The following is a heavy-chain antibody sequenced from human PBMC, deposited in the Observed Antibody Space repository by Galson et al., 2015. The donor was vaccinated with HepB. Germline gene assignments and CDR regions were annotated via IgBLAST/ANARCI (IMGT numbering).Heavy chain of an antibody. CDR3: ATLGYCSGGSCYPLPFDY. V-gene: IGHV4-39*07. D-gene: IGHD2-15*01. CDR2: IYYSGST. Sequence: SETLSLTCTVSGGSISSSSYYWGWIRQPPGKGLEWIGSIYYSGSTYYNPSLKSRVTISVDTSKNQFSLKLSSVTAADTAVYYCATLGYCSGGSCYPLPFDYWGQGTLVTVSS. CDR1: GGSISSSSYY. J-gene: IGHJ4*02.